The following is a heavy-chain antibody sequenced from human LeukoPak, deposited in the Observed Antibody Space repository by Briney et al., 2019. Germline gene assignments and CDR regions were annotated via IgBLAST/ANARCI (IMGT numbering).Heavy chain of an antibody. V-gene: IGHV1-2*02. CDR2: ISPDSGGT. J-gene: IGHJ4*02. CDR3: ARTSSFDY. CDR1: GYTFTVSY. Sequence: ASVKVSCKASGYTFTVSYIHWVRQAPGQGLEWMGCISPDSGGTIYAQKFQGRVTMTRDTSISTAYMELSRLRSDDTAVYYCARTSSFDYWGQGTPVTVSS.